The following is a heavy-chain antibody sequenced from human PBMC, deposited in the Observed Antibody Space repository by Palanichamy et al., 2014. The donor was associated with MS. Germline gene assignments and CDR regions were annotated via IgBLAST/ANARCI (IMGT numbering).Heavy chain of an antibody. J-gene: IGHJ4*02. CDR2: ST. CDR3: ARLRGRYDTTHY. V-gene: IGHV4-59*08. Sequence: STTYNPSFKSRVTISVDTSKNQFSLKLSSMTAADTAVYYCARLRGRYDTTHYWGQGTLVTVSS. D-gene: IGHD3-22*01.